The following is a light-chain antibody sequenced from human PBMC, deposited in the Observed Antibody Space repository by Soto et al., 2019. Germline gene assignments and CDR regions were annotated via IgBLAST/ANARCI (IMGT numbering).Light chain of an antibody. CDR1: SSNIGAGYD. J-gene: IGLJ1*01. Sequence: QSVLTQPASVSGAPGQRVTISCTGSSSNIGAGYDVHWYQQLPGTAPKLLIYGNTNRPSGVPDRFSGSKSGTSASLAITGLQAEDEADYYFHSYDCSLSDCVFGTGTKLTVL. CDR3: HSYDCSLSDCV. V-gene: IGLV1-40*01. CDR2: GNT.